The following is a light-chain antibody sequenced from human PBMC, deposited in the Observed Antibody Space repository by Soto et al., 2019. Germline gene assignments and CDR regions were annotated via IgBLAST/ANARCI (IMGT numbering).Light chain of an antibody. CDR2: AAS. V-gene: IGKV1-12*01. J-gene: IGKJ4*01. CDR3: QQSNSFPLT. Sequence: DIQMTQSPSSVSASVGDRVTITCRASQGISSRLAWYQQKPGKAPNLLIYAASSLQSGVPSRFSGSGSETXXXXTIGSLQPEDFATYYCQQSNSFPLTFGGGTKVEIK. CDR1: QGISSR.